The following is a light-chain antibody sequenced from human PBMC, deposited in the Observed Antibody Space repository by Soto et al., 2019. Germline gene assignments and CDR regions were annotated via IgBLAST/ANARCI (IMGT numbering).Light chain of an antibody. CDR2: DAS. V-gene: IGKV3-11*01. J-gene: IGKJ1*01. Sequence: EIVLTQPPATLSLSPGERATLYCRASQSVSSSLAWYQQKPGQAPRLLIYDASNRATGIPVRFSGGGSGTDFTLTISSLEPEDFAVYYCQQRSNWPGTFGQGTKVEIK. CDR3: QQRSNWPGT. CDR1: QSVSSS.